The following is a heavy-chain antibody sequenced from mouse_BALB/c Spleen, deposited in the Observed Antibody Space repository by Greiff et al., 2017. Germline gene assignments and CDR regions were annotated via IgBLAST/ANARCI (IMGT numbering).Heavy chain of an antibody. Sequence: VQLKQSGPELMKTGASVKISCKASGYSFTSYYMHWVKQSHGKSLEWIGYIDPFNGGTSYNQKFKGKATLTVDKSSSTAYMHLSSLTSEDSAVYYCARKDDGYFDYWGQGTTLTVSS. CDR3: ARKDDGYFDY. CDR1: GYSFTSYY. V-gene: IGHV1S135*01. J-gene: IGHJ2*01. D-gene: IGHD2-3*01. CDR2: IDPFNGGT.